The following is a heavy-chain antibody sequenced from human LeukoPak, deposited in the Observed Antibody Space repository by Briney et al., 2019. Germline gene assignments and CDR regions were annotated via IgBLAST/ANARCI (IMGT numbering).Heavy chain of an antibody. V-gene: IGHV1-69*04. Sequence: SVKVSCKASGGTFSSYAISWVRQAPGQGLEWMGRIIPILGIANYAQKFQGRVTITADKSTSTAYMELSSLRSEDTAVYYCARESPDTAMVSNYHYYGMDVWGQGTTVTVSS. CDR3: ARESPDTAMVSNYHYYGMDV. J-gene: IGHJ6*02. CDR1: GGTFSSYA. D-gene: IGHD5-18*01. CDR2: IIPILGIA.